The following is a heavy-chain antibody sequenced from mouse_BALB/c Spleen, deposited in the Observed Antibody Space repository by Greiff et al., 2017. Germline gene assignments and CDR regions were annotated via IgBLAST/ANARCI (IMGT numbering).Heavy chain of an antibody. D-gene: IGHD2-2*01. Sequence: LQQSGSELVRPGASVKLSCKASGYTFTSYWMHWVKQRPGQGLEWIGNIYPGSGSTNYDEKFKSKATLTVDTSSSTAYMQLSSLTSEDSAVYYCTGYDFDYWGQGTTLTVSS. V-gene: IGHV1S22*01. CDR3: TGYDFDY. CDR1: GYTFTSYW. CDR2: IYPGSGST. J-gene: IGHJ2*01.